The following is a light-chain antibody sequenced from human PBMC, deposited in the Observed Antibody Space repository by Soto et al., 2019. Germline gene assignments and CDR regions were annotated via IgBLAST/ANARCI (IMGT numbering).Light chain of an antibody. CDR3: QQPDSYPCT. CDR2: AAS. CDR1: QGFSNS. V-gene: IGKV1-9*01. J-gene: IGKJ2*02. Sequence: DIQLTQSPSFLSASVGDRVTITCRASQGFSNSLAWYQQKPGKAPNLLIYAASTLHSGVPSRFSGSGSGTEFTLTISSLQPEDFATYYCQQPDSYPCTFGQGTKLEIK.